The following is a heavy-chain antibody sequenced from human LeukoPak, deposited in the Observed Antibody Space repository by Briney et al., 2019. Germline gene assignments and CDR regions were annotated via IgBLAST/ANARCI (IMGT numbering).Heavy chain of an antibody. V-gene: IGHV3-73*01. D-gene: IGHD3-3*02. J-gene: IGHJ4*02. CDR1: GFTFSGSA. CDR2: TRSKANNYAT. Sequence: GGSLRLSCAASGFTFSGSAMHWVRQASGKGLEWVGRTRSKANNYATAYAASVKGRFTISRDDSKNTAYQQMNSLKTEDAAVYYCSSLADYWGQGTLVTVSS. CDR3: SSLADY.